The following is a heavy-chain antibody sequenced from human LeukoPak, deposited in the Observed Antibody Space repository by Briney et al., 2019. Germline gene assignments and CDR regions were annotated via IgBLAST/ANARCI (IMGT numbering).Heavy chain of an antibody. D-gene: IGHD5-18*01. CDR1: GGSISSGGYY. CDR2: IYYSGST. CDR3: ARGGVDTAMVDY. Sequence: SETLSLTCTVSGGSISSGGYYWSWIRQHPGKGLEWIGYIYYSGSTYYNPSLKSRVTISVDASKNQFSLKLSSVTAADTAVYYCARGGVDTAMVDYWGQGTLVTVSS. J-gene: IGHJ4*02. V-gene: IGHV4-31*03.